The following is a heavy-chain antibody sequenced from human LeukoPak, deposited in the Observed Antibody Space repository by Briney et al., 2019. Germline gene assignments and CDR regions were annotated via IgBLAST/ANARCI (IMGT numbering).Heavy chain of an antibody. J-gene: IGHJ5*02. Sequence: SETLSLTCAVYGGSFTGYYWTWIRQPPGKGLEWIGEIYHSGSTYYNPSLKSRVTISVDTSKNQFSLKLSTVTAADTAVYYCVTMEVAGTTESGFDPWGQGTLVTVSS. D-gene: IGHD1-1*01. CDR2: IYHSGST. CDR3: VTMEVAGTTESGFDP. CDR1: GGSFTGYY. V-gene: IGHV4-34*01.